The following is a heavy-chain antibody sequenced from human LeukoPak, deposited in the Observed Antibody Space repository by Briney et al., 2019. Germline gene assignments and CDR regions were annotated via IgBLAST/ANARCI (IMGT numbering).Heavy chain of an antibody. CDR1: GYSISSGYY. CDR2: IYRNGNT. D-gene: IGHD5-24*01. V-gene: IGHV4-38-2*02. J-gene: IGHJ4*02. CDR3: ARRWLNYYFDY. Sequence: KPSETLSLTCTVSGYSISSGYYWGWIRQPPGKGLEWIGSIYRNGNTYYNPSLKSRVTMSVDTSNNQFSLKLCSVTATDTAMYYCARRWLNYYFDYWGQGTLVTVSS.